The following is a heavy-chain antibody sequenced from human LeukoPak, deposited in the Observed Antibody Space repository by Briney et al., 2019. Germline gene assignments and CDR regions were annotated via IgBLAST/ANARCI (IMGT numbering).Heavy chain of an antibody. Sequence: ASVKFSCKASGYTFTSYGISWVRQAPGKGLEWMGGFDPEDGETIYAQKFQGRVTMTEDTSTDTAYMELSSLRSEDTAVYYCATQGASGWFDPWGQGTLVTVSS. D-gene: IGHD1-26*01. V-gene: IGHV1-24*01. CDR2: FDPEDGET. J-gene: IGHJ5*02. CDR3: ATQGASGWFDP. CDR1: GYTFTSYG.